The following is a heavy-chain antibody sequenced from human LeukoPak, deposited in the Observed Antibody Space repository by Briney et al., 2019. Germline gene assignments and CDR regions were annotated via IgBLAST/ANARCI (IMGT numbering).Heavy chain of an antibody. CDR2: ISSSSSYI. D-gene: IGHD1-14*01. CDR1: GFTFSSYS. J-gene: IGHJ4*02. CDR3: AKYRTTNAPPRNFDY. V-gene: IGHV3-21*04. Sequence: GGSLRLSCAASGFTFSSYSMNWVRQAPGKGLEWVSSISSSSSYIYYADSVKGRFTISRDNSNNTLYLQMNSLTADDTAVYYCAKYRTTNAPPRNFDYWGQGTLVTVSS.